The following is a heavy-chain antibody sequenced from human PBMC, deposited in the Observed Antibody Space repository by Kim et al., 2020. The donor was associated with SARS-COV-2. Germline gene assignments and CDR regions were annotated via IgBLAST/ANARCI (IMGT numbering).Heavy chain of an antibody. V-gene: IGHV7-4-1*02. CDR2: KAGNP. J-gene: IGHJ6*02. Sequence: KAGNPAYAQGFTGRFVFSLDTSVSTAYLQISSLKAEDTGIYYCARGTLDVWGQGTTVTVSS. CDR3: ARGTLDV.